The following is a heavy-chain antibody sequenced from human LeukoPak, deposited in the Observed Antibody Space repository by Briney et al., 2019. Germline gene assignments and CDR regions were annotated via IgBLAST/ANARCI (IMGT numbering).Heavy chain of an antibody. CDR1: GGSISSYY. V-gene: IGHV4-59*01. CDR2: IYYSGST. D-gene: IGHD6-13*01. CDR3: ARDKGLAAAGHWYFDL. Sequence: SETLSLTCTVSGGSISSYYWSWIRQPPGKGLEWIGYIYYSGSTNYNPSLRSRVTISVDTSKNQFSLKLSSVTAADTAVYYCARDKGLAAAGHWYFDLWGRGTLVTVSS. J-gene: IGHJ2*01.